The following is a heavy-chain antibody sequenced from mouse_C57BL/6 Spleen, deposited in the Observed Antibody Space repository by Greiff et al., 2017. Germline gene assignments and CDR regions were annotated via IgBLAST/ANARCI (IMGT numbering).Heavy chain of an antibody. CDR2: ISYSGST. Sequence: EVKLQEPGPGLAKPSQTLSFPCSVTGYSITSDYWNWIRKFPGNKLEYMGYISYSGSTYYNLSLKSRISITRDTSKNQYYLQLNSVTTEDTATYYCARYPSYGSSYYFDYWGQGTTLTVSS. CDR1: GYSITSDY. D-gene: IGHD1-1*01. CDR3: ARYPSYGSSYYFDY. V-gene: IGHV3-8*01. J-gene: IGHJ2*01.